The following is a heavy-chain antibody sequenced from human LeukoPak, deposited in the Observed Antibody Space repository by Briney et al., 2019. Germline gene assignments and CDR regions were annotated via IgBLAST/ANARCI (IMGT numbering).Heavy chain of an antibody. D-gene: IGHD3-22*01. CDR1: GFTFSSYG. Sequence: EAGPSLRLSCAASGFTFSSYGMHWVRLAPGKGLEWVALIWNDGSRKHCAGPVRGRFTISRDNSKNTLYLQMNRLRAEDTAVYYCARAAFYYDSSGYLNFVYWGQGTLVTVSS. CDR2: IWNDGSRK. CDR3: ARAAFYYDSSGYLNFVY. V-gene: IGHV3-33*01. J-gene: IGHJ4*02.